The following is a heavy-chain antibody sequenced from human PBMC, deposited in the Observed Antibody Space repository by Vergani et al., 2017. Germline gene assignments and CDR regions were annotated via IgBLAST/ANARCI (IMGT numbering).Heavy chain of an antibody. CDR1: GGSISSGDYY. J-gene: IGHJ4*02. V-gene: IGHV4-30-4*08. CDR3: ARGWWGKDYYDSSGYYYFDY. Sequence: QVQLQESGPGLVKPSQTLSLTCTVSGGSISSGDYYWSWIRQPPGKGLGWIGYIYYSGSTYYNTSHKSRVTISVDTSKNQFSLKLSSMTAADTAVYYCARGWWGKDYYDSSGYYYFDYWGQGTLVTVSS. CDR2: IYYSGST. D-gene: IGHD3-22*01.